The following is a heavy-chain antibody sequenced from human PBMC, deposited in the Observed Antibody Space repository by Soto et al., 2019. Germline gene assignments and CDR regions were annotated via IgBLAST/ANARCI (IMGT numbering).Heavy chain of an antibody. CDR3: VKGHSHSYYYFDY. V-gene: IGHV3-23*01. CDR2: TRGSGGDT. Sequence: EVPLLESGGGLVQPGGSLRLSCAASGFTFSFCAMNWVRQAPGKGLEWVSSTRGSGGDTYYADSVRGRFTISRDNFQNTTELAMNNLKVEDTGVYYCVKGHSHSYYYFDYWGQGTLVTVSS. CDR1: GFTFSFCA. J-gene: IGHJ4*02. D-gene: IGHD1-26*01.